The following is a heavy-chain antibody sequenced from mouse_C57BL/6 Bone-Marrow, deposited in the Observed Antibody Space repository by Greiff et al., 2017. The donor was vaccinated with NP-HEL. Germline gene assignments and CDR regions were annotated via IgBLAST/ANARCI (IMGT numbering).Heavy chain of an antibody. CDR3: ARSPYDGYYPDY. V-gene: IGHV1-50*01. CDR1: GYTFTSYW. CDR2: IDPSDSST. D-gene: IGHD2-3*01. Sequence: VQLQQPGAELVKPGASVKLSCKASGYTFTSYWMQWVKQRPGQGLEWIGEIDPSDSSTNYNQKLKGKATLTVDTSSSTANMQLSSLTSEDSAVYYCARSPYDGYYPDYWGQGTAVTVTS. J-gene: IGHJ4*01.